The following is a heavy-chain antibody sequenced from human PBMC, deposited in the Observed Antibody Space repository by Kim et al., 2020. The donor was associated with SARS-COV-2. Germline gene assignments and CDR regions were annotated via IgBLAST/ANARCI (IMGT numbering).Heavy chain of an antibody. Sequence: SETLSLTCTVSGGSISSYYWSWIRQPAGKGLEWIGRIYTSGSTNYNPSLKSRVTMSVDTSKNQFSLKLSSVTAADTAVYYCARDLSSGSGSYSPPGYWGQGTLVTVSS. CDR3: ARDLSSGSGSYSPPGY. J-gene: IGHJ4*02. D-gene: IGHD3-10*01. V-gene: IGHV4-4*07. CDR2: IYTSGST. CDR1: GGSISSYY.